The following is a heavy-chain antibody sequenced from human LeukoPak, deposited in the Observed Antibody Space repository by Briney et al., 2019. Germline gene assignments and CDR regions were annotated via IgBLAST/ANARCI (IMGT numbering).Heavy chain of an antibody. CDR1: GGSISSYY. Sequence: PSETLSLTCTVSGGSISSYYWSWIRQPPGKGLEWIGEINHSGSTNYNPSLKSRVTISVDTSKNQFSLKLSSVTAADTAVYYCARADYGDYFFDYWGQGTLVTVSS. V-gene: IGHV4-34*01. D-gene: IGHD4-17*01. CDR3: ARADYGDYFFDY. J-gene: IGHJ4*02. CDR2: INHSGST.